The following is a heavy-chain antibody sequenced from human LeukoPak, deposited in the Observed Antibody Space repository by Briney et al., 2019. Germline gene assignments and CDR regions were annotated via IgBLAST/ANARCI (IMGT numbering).Heavy chain of an antibody. D-gene: IGHD5-18*01. J-gene: IGHJ5*02. V-gene: IGHV1-69*13. Sequence: SVHVSCQASGGTYSSYAISWVRQAPGQGLEWMGGIIPIFGTANYAQKFQGRVTITADESTSTDYMELSSLRSEDTAVYYCARDLGYSYPRIWFDPWGQGTLVTVSS. CDR1: GGTYSSYA. CDR3: ARDLGYSYPRIWFDP. CDR2: IIPIFGTA.